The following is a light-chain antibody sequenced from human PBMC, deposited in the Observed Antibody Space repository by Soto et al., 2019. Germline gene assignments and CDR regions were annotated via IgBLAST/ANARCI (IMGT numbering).Light chain of an antibody. CDR1: HSVDSSY. J-gene: IGKJ4*01. V-gene: IGKV3-20*01. Sequence: EVVLTQSPGALSLSPGERATLSCRASHSVDSSYFAWYKQRPGQAPRLLIYETSSRATGIPDRFSGSGSGTAFTRTVSRLEPEYLAVYFCQQYGSYPLTFVGRTKVAIK. CDR2: ETS. CDR3: QQYGSYPLT.